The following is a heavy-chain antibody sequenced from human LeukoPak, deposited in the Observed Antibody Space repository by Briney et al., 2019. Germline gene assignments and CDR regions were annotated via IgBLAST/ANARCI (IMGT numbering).Heavy chain of an antibody. V-gene: IGHV3-33*01. D-gene: IGHD5-12*01. Sequence: GGSLRLSCAASGFTFSSYGMHWVRQAPGKGLEWVAVIWYDGSNKYYADSVKGRFTISRDNSKNTLYLQMNSLRAEDTAVYYCARDSYSGYVQPLGYWGQGTLVTVSS. CDR2: IWYDGSNK. CDR3: ARDSYSGYVQPLGY. J-gene: IGHJ4*02. CDR1: GFTFSSYG.